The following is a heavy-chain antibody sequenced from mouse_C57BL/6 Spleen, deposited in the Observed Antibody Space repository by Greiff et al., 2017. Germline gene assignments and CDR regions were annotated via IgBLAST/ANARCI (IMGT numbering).Heavy chain of an antibody. CDR3: ARGTTVVSYWYFDV. CDR2: IYPGAGDT. Sequence: QVQLQQSGPELVQPGASVKISCKASGYAFSSSWMNWVKQRPGKGLEWIGRIYPGAGDTNYNGKFKGKATLTADKSSSTAYMQLSSLTSEDSAVXFCARGTTVVSYWYFDVWGTGTTVTVSS. CDR1: GYAFSSSW. J-gene: IGHJ1*03. D-gene: IGHD1-1*01. V-gene: IGHV1-82*01.